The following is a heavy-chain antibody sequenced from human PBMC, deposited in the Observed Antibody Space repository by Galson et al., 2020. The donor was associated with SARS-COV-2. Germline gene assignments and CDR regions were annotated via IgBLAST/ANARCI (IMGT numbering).Heavy chain of an antibody. CDR3: ARETHDYSSSWYDF. D-gene: IGHD6-13*01. CDR2: ISYDGSTK. J-gene: IGHJ5*01. V-gene: IGHV3-30*01. Sequence: GGSLRLSCATSGFTFSSHAMHWVRQAPGKGLEWVAIISYDGSTKYNGDSVKGRFTISRDNSKNTLYLQMNSLRAEDTAMYYCARETHDYSSSWYDFWGQGTLVTVSS. CDR1: GFTFSSHA.